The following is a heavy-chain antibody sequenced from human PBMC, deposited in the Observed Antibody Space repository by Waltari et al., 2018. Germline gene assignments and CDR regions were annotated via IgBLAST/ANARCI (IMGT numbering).Heavy chain of an antibody. J-gene: IGHJ4*02. CDR3: AGDRAIGLFFDY. CDR1: GDSISGNYW. Sequence: QVQLQESGQGLVKPSGTLSLTCAVSGDSISGNYWWSWVRQSPEKGLEWIGQVHLVGKTNYNPSLQSRVTISVDKPKNQFSLNLNSVTAADTAVYYCAGDRAIGLFFDYWGRGTLVTVSS. D-gene: IGHD2-2*01. CDR2: VHLVGKT. V-gene: IGHV4-4*02.